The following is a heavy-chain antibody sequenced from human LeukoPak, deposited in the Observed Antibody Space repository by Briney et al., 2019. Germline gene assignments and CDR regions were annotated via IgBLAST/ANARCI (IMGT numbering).Heavy chain of an antibody. CDR2: IYRSGST. J-gene: IGHJ4*02. CDR3: ARDVSSSSWTVDY. Sequence: SETLSLTCAVSGYSISSGYYWGWIRQPPGKGLEWIGSIYRSGSTYYNPSLKSRVTISVDTSKNQFSLKLSSVTAADTAVYYCARDVSSSSWTVDYWGRGTLVSVSS. CDR1: GYSISSGYY. V-gene: IGHV4-38-2*02. D-gene: IGHD6-13*01.